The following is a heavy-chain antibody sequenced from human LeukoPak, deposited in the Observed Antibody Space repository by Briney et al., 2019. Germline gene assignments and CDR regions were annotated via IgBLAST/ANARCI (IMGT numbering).Heavy chain of an antibody. CDR1: GFTFRSYS. CDR2: ISSSSNTI. CDR3: IRGGKSDCSGGNCYDY. D-gene: IGHD2-15*01. V-gene: IGHV3-48*01. Sequence: GGSLRLSCAASGFTFRSYSMNWVRQAPGKGLEWVSYISSSSNTIYYADSVKGRFTISRDNAKNSLYLQMNGLRAEDTAVYYCIRGGKSDCSGGNCYDYWGQGTLVTVSS. J-gene: IGHJ4*02.